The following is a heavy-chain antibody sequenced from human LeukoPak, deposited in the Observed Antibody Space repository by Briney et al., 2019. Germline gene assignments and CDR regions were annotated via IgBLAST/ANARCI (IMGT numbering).Heavy chain of an antibody. CDR2: ISGGGDST. J-gene: IGHJ4*02. Sequence: GGSLRLSCAASGFTFTSYSMNWVRQAPGKGLEWVSTISGGGDSTYYADSVKGRFTISRDNSKNTLYLQVNSLRAEGTAVYYCAKGGKWDVTPFDYWGQGTLVTVSS. V-gene: IGHV3-23*01. CDR1: GFTFTSYS. D-gene: IGHD1-26*01. CDR3: AKGGKWDVTPFDY.